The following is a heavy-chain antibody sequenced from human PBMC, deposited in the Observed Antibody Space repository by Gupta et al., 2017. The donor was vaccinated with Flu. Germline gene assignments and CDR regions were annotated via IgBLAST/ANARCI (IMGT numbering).Heavy chain of an antibody. D-gene: IGHD6-25*01. CDR1: GVSINNPRYY. Sequence: QLQLQESGPGLVRPSETLSLTCTVSGVSINNPRYYWGWIRQPPGKGLEWIATIYYSGNTYYNPSLKSRVTISVDTSKNQLSLKLSSVTAADTAVYYCARVSGGYGALGYWGRGTLVTVSS. CDR2: IYYSGNT. J-gene: IGHJ4*02. CDR3: ARVSGGYGALGY. V-gene: IGHV4-39*01.